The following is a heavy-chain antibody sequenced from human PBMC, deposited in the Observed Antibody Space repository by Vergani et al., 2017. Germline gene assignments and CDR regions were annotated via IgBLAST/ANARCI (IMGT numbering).Heavy chain of an antibody. CDR1: RFIFSTYS. Sequence: EVQLVESGGGLVQPGGSLRLSCAASRFIFSTYSMNWVRQAPGKGLEWVSDISSSGSTIYYADSVRGRFTISRDNAKNSLYLQMNSLRAEDTAVYYCARVLVGERVATTLFDYWGQGTLVTVSS. CDR3: ARVLVGERVATTLFDY. V-gene: IGHV3-48*04. J-gene: IGHJ4*02. CDR2: ISSSGSTI. D-gene: IGHD5-12*01.